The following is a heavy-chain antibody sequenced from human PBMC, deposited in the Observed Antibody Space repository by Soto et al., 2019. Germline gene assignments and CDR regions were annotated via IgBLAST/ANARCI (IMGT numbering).Heavy chain of an antibody. CDR3: AHRVLRTVFGLVTTTAIYFDF. Sequence: QITLNESGPTQVKPRQTLTLTCTFDGFSLTTSGVGVGWIRQSPGKAPEWLALIYWDDDKRDSPSLKSRLTITKDTAKNQVVLTMADLDPADTATYYCAHRVLRTVFGLVTTTAIYFDFWGQGTPVAVSS. CDR2: IYWDDDK. J-gene: IGHJ4*02. V-gene: IGHV2-5*02. CDR1: GFSLTTSGVG. D-gene: IGHD3-3*01.